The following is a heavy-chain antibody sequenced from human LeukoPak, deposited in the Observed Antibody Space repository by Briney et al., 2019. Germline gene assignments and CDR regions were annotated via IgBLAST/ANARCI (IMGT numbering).Heavy chain of an antibody. J-gene: IGHJ3*02. V-gene: IGHV3-30*03. CDR1: GFTFSSYG. CDR2: ISYDGSNK. Sequence: GGSLRLSCAASGFTFSSYGMNWVRQAPGKGLEWVAVISYDGSNKYYADSVKGRFTISRDNSKNTLYLQMNSLRAEDTAVYYCARARYCSGGTCYYAFDIWGQGTMVTVSS. CDR3: ARARYCSGGTCYYAFDI. D-gene: IGHD2-15*01.